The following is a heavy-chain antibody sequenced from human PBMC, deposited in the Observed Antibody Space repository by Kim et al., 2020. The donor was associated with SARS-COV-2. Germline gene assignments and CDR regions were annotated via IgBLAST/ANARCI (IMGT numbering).Heavy chain of an antibody. CDR2: IIPIFGTA. CDR1: GGTFSSYA. J-gene: IGHJ1*01. D-gene: IGHD1-26*01. V-gene: IGHV1-69*13. Sequence: SVKVSFKASGGTFSSYAISWVRQAPGQGLEWMGGIIPIFGTANYAQKFQGRVTITADESTSTAYMELSSLRSEDTAVYYCARRGSGDPSFFQHWGQGTLVTVSS. CDR3: ARRGSGDPSFFQH.